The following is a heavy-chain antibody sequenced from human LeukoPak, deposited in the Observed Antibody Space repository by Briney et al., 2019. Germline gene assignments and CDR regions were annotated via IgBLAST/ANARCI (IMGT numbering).Heavy chain of an antibody. V-gene: IGHV4-59*01. CDR2: IYFGGTT. D-gene: IGHD6-13*01. CDR3: ARAGGSSRYGGYFDP. CDR1: GGSISSYY. Sequence: PSETLSLTCTVSGGSISSYYYNWLRQPPGKGLEWLGYIYFGGTTNYNPSLKSRVTISVDKSKNQFSLKMNSVTTADTAVYYCARAGGSSRYGGYFDPWGQGTLVTVSS. J-gene: IGHJ5*02.